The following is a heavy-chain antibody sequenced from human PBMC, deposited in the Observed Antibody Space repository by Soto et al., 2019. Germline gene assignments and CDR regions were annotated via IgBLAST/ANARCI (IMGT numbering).Heavy chain of an antibody. CDR1: GFTFSSYG. CDR2: ISYDGSNK. V-gene: IGHV3-30*18. Sequence: PGGSLRLSCAASGFTFSSYGMHWVRQAPGKGLEWVAVISYDGSNKYYADSVKGRFTISRDNSKNTLYLQMNSLRAEDTAVYYCAKDRLLYYYDSIGYWGQGTLVTVSS. CDR3: AKDRLLYYYDSIGY. D-gene: IGHD3-22*01. J-gene: IGHJ4*02.